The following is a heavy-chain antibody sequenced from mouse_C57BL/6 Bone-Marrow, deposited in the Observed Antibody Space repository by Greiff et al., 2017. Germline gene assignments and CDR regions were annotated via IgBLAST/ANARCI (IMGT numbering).Heavy chain of an antibody. CDR2: IDPNSGGT. CDR1: GYTFTSYW. Sequence: QVQMQQPGAELVKPGASVKLSCKASGYTFTSYWMHWVKQRPGRGLEWIGRIDPNSGGTKYNEKFKGKATLTVDKPSSTAYMQLSSLTSEDSAVYYCASYSNYSYLYFDVWGTGTTVTVSS. D-gene: IGHD2-5*01. J-gene: IGHJ1*03. V-gene: IGHV1-72*01. CDR3: ASYSNYSYLYFDV.